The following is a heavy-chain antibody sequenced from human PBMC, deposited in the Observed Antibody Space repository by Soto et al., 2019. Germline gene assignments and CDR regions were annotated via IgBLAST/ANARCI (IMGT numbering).Heavy chain of an antibody. CDR2: ISTSGSTI. CDR1: GFSFRNYE. Sequence: PGGSLRLSCAASGFSFRNYEMNWVRQAPGKGLEWVSYISTSGSTIYYADSVRGRFTISRDNAKNSLYLQMNSLRAEDTAVYYCASRPVAPQPDVGYYYYAMDVWGQGTTVTVTS. J-gene: IGHJ6*02. D-gene: IGHD6-19*01. V-gene: IGHV3-48*03. CDR3: ASRPVAPQPDVGYYYYAMDV.